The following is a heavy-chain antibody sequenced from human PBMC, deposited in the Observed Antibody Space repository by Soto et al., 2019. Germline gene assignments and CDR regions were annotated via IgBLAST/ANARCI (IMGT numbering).Heavy chain of an antibody. Sequence: EVQLVESGGGLVQPGGSLRLSCAASGFTFSSYAMHWVRQAPGKGLEYVSAISSNGGSTYYANSVKGRFTISRDNSKNTLYLQMGSLRAEDMAVYYCARDPTTEVLDWYFDLWGRGTLVTVSS. CDR1: GFTFSSYA. CDR3: ARDPTTEVLDWYFDL. J-gene: IGHJ2*01. D-gene: IGHD1-26*01. CDR2: ISSNGGST. V-gene: IGHV3-64*01.